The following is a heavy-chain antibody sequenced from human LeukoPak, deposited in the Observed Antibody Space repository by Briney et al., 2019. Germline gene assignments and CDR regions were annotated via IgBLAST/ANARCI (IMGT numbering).Heavy chain of an antibody. Sequence: GGSLRLSCAASGFTFSNHWMSWVRQAPGKGLEWVSSISSSSSYIYYADSVKGRFTISRDNAKNSLYLQMNSLRAEDTAVYYCARDGVGELLFNWFDPWGQGTLVTVSS. CDR2: ISSSSSYI. J-gene: IGHJ5*02. CDR3: ARDGVGELLFNWFDP. V-gene: IGHV3-21*01. D-gene: IGHD3-10*01. CDR1: GFTFSNHW.